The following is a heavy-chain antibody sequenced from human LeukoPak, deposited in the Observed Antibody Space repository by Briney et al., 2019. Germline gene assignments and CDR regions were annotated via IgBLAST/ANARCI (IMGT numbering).Heavy chain of an antibody. V-gene: IGHV3-30*04. CDR2: ISYDRSRQ. Sequence: GGSLRLSCAASGFSFNNYAMHWVRQAPGKGLEWVAAISYDRSRQYYADSVKGRFTLSRDNFKNILYLQMNNLRPDDSGVYYCARDKIAMGGTPYDYWGQGTLVTVSS. CDR3: ARDKIAMGGTPYDY. CDR1: GFSFNNYA. D-gene: IGHD6-19*01. J-gene: IGHJ4*02.